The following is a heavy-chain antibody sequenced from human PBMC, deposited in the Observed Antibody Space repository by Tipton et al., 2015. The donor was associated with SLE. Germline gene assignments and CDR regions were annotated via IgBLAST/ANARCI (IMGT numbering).Heavy chain of an antibody. Sequence: SLRLSCAASGFTFGNYAMTWVRQAPGKGPEWVSSIDGAGRDTFYADSVKGRFAISRGTSTLYLQLSGLRADDTAVYYCARGLGTHLYYYRYYMDVWGRGTTVTVSS. V-gene: IGHV3-23*05. CDR1: GFTFGNYA. CDR3: ARGLGTHLYYYRYYMDV. J-gene: IGHJ6*03. CDR2: IDGAGRDT. D-gene: IGHD7-27*01.